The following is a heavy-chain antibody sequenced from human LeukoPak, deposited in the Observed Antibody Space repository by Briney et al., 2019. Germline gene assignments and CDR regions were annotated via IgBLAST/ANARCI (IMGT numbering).Heavy chain of an antibody. Sequence: SETLSLTCTVSGGSISSSSYYWGWIRQPPGKGLEWIGSIYYSGSTYYNPSLKSRVTISVDTSKNQSSLKLSSVTAADTAVYYCARGAQWELQAEYNWFDPWGQGTLVSVSS. D-gene: IGHD1-26*01. CDR2: IYYSGST. CDR1: GGSISSSSYY. J-gene: IGHJ5*02. CDR3: ARGAQWELQAEYNWFDP. V-gene: IGHV4-39*07.